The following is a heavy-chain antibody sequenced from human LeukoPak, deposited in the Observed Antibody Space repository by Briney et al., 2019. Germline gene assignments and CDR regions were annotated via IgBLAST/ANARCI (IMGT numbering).Heavy chain of an antibody. CDR1: GGSISSYY. CDR2: IYTSGST. Sequence: PSETLSLTCTVSGGSISSYYWSWIRQPAGKGLEWIGRIYTSGSTNYNPSLKSRVTMSVDTSKNQFSLKLSSVTAADTAVYYCARDRAEDIVATITGRNYFDYWGQGTLVTVSS. CDR3: ARDRAEDIVATITGRNYFDY. J-gene: IGHJ4*02. D-gene: IGHD5-12*01. V-gene: IGHV4-4*07.